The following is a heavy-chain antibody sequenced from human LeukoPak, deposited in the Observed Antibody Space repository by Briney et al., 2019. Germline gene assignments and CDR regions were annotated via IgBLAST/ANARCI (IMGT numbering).Heavy chain of an antibody. D-gene: IGHD7-27*01. J-gene: IGHJ4*02. CDR2: IDPSGGST. V-gene: IGHV1-46*01. Sequence: ASVKVSCKASGYTFTTYYMHWVRQAPGQGLEWIGIIDPSGGSTSYAQKFQGRVTMTRDTSISTAFMELTSLRSEDTAVYYCARGPPNWGFDFWGQGALVTVSS. CDR3: ARGPPNWGFDF. CDR1: GYTFTTYY.